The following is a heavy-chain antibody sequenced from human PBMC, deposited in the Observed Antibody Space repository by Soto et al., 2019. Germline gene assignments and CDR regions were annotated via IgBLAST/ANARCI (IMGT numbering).Heavy chain of an antibody. CDR1: GFSLSTSGVG. D-gene: IGHD2-15*01. V-gene: IGHV2-5*02. CDR2: IFWDDDK. CDR3: AHRRYCSGGSCYDY. J-gene: IGHJ4*02. Sequence: QITLKESGPTLVKPTQTLTLTCTFSGFSLSTSGVGVGWIRQPPGKALEWLAVIFWDDDKRYSPSLKDRLTITKDTSKNQVVLTMTNMDPVDTATYYCAHRRYCSGGSCYDYWGQGTLVTASS.